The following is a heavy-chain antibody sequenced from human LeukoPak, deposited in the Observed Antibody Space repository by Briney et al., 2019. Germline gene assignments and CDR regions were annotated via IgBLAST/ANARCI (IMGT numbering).Heavy chain of an antibody. D-gene: IGHD1-1*01. CDR2: NLRDGNT. Sequence: GGSLTLSCAASGFSVKDYYMKWVRQAPGQGLELVSVNLRDGNTHHADSMKDRFTISRHFSTNTLNLHVTNLRPDDTAVYYCARGLATTGEDYWGQGTLVIVSS. CDR1: GFSVKDYY. V-gene: IGHV3-53*04. J-gene: IGHJ4*02. CDR3: ARGLATTGEDY.